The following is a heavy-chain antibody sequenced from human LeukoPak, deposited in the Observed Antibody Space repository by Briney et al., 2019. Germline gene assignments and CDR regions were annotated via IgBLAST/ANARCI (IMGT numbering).Heavy chain of an antibody. Sequence: PSETLSLTCTVSAYSISSAYYWGWIRQPPGKGLEWIGSIYHSGSTYYNPSLKSRVTISVDTSKNQFSLRLTSVTAADTAVYYCARRYYMDVWGKGTTVTISS. J-gene: IGHJ6*03. CDR1: AYSISSAYY. V-gene: IGHV4-38-2*02. CDR3: ARRYYMDV. CDR2: IYHSGST.